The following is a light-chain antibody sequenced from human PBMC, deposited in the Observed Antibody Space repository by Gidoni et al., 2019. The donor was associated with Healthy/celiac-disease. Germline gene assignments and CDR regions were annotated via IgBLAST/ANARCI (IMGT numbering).Light chain of an antibody. Sequence: EIVLTQSPGTLSLSPGERATLSCRASQSVSSSYLAWYQQKPGQAPRLLIYGASSRSTGIPDRCSGSGSGTDFTLTISRLEPEDVAVYYCQQYGSSLALTFGGGTKVEIK. J-gene: IGKJ4*01. CDR1: QSVSSSY. CDR2: GAS. CDR3: QQYGSSLALT. V-gene: IGKV3-20*01.